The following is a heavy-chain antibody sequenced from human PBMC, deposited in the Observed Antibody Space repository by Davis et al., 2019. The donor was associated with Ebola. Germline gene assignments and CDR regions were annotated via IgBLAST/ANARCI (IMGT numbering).Heavy chain of an antibody. J-gene: IGHJ2*01. CDR1: GGSISGYY. CDR2: INHSGST. Sequence: MPSETLSLTCTVSGGSISGYYWSWIRQPPGKGLEWIGEINHSGSTNYNPSLKSRVTISVDKSKNQFSLKLSSVTAADTAVYYCARGRLGDYTNYWYFDLWGRGTLVTVSS. V-gene: IGHV4-34*01. CDR3: ARGRLGDYTNYWYFDL. D-gene: IGHD4-11*01.